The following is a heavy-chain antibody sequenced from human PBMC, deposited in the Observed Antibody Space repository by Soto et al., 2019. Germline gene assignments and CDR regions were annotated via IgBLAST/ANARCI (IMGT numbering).Heavy chain of an antibody. CDR2: IIPIFGTA. D-gene: IGHD3-22*01. J-gene: IGHJ4*02. CDR1: GGTFSSYA. CDR3: ARETPLYDSSGLDY. V-gene: IGHV1-69*13. Sequence: GASVKVSCKASGGTFSSYAIRWVRQAPGQGLEWMGGIIPIFGTANYAQKFQGRVTITADDSTSTSYLELSSLRSEDTAVYYCARETPLYDSSGLDYCGEGTRVTVSS.